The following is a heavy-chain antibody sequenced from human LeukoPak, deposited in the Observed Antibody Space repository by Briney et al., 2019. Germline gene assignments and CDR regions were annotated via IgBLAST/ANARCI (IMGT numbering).Heavy chain of an antibody. J-gene: IGHJ4*02. Sequence: PSETLSLTCTVSGFSISGYYWTWIRQPPGEALEYIGCIYYTGTTNYNPSLNSRVTISVDTSKNQFALKLSSVTAADTAVYYCARVVGGVGLDYWGQGTLVTVSS. D-gene: IGHD3-16*01. CDR1: GFSISGYY. CDR2: IYYTGTT. CDR3: ARVVGGVGLDY. V-gene: IGHV4-59*01.